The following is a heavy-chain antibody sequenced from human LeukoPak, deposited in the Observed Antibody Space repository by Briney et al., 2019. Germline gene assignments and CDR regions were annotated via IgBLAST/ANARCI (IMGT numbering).Heavy chain of an antibody. D-gene: IGHD1-26*01. CDR1: GYTFTTYY. V-gene: IGHV1-46*01. CDR2: ISPSGGST. CDR3: ARDGAETGYSGSYYASGAFDM. J-gene: IGHJ3*02. Sequence: ASVKVSCKASGYTFTTYYMHWVRQAPGQGLEWMGIISPSGGSTSYAQKFQGRVTMTRDMSTSTVYMELSSLRSEDTAVSYCARDGAETGYSGSYYASGAFDMWGQGTMVTVSS.